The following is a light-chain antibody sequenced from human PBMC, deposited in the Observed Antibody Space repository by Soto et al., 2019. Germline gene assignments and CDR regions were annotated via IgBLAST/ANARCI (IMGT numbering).Light chain of an antibody. CDR3: QQYDNLPWT. CDR1: QDISNY. Sequence: DIQMTQSPSSLSASVGDRVTITCQASQDISNYLNWYQQKPGKAPKLLIYDASNLETGVPSRFSGSGSGTDFTFTISSLQPEDIASYYCQQYDNLPWTFGQGAQVQI. J-gene: IGKJ1*01. CDR2: DAS. V-gene: IGKV1-33*01.